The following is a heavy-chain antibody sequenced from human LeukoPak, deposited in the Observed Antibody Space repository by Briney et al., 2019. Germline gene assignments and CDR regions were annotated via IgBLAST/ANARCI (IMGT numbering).Heavy chain of an antibody. Sequence: SETLSLTCTVSGGSISSSSYYWGWIRQPPGKGLEWIGSIYYTGSTYYNPSLKSRVTISVDTSKNQFSLKLSSVTAADTAVYYCAREPRTNQWLVRGYNWFDPWGQGTLVTVSS. CDR2: IYYTGST. J-gene: IGHJ5*02. D-gene: IGHD6-19*01. V-gene: IGHV4-39*07. CDR1: GGSISSSSYY. CDR3: AREPRTNQWLVRGYNWFDP.